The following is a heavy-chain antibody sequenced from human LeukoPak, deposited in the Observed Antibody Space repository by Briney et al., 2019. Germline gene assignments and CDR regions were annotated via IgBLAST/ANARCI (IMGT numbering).Heavy chain of an antibody. V-gene: IGHV3-23*01. CDR1: GFTFSSYA. J-gene: IGHJ4*02. D-gene: IGHD3-10*01. Sequence: GGSLRLSCAASGFTFSSYAMSWVRQAPGKGLEWVSGINGSGGSTYYADSVKGLFTISRDNCKNTLYLQMNSLRAADAAVYYCAKAYYDNAGSWGIFDYWGQGTLVTVSS. CDR3: AKAYYDNAGSWGIFDY. CDR2: INGSGGST.